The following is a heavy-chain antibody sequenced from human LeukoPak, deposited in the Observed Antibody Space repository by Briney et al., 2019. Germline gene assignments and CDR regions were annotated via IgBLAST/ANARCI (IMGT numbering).Heavy chain of an antibody. V-gene: IGHV3-33*06. D-gene: IGHD4-17*01. CDR2: IWYDGSNK. CDR1: GFAFSSYG. J-gene: IGHJ4*02. Sequence: GGSLRLSCAASGFAFSSYGMHWVRQAPGKGLEWVAVIWYDGSNKYYADSVKGRFTISRDNSKNTLYLQMNSLRAEDTAVYYCAKDLSPYGDLSAGFDYWRQGTLVTVSS. CDR3: AKDLSPYGDLSAGFDY.